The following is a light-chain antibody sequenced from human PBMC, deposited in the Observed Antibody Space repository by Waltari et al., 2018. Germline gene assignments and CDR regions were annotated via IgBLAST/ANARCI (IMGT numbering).Light chain of an antibody. CDR3: QVHGRPAMFT. CDR1: DSVSSSF. Sequence: IVLTQSPGTLSLSPGAGATLPCRTSDSVSSSFVAWYQQKPGQSPRLLLYGASTRATGIPDRFSGSGSGTDFTLTISRLEPEDFAVYYCQVHGRPAMFTFGQGTKVDIK. CDR2: GAS. V-gene: IGKV3-20*01. J-gene: IGKJ2*01.